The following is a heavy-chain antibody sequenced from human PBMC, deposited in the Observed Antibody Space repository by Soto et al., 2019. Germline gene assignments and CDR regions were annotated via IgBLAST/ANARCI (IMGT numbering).Heavy chain of an antibody. CDR1: GFTFSSYA. J-gene: IGHJ4*02. D-gene: IGHD3-10*01. V-gene: IGHV3-30-3*01. CDR2: ISYDGSNK. CDR3: ARDQSRQIWFGESTFDY. Sequence: QVQLVESGGGVVQPGRSLRLSCAASGFTFSSYAMHWVRQAPGKGLEWVAVISYDGSNKYYADSVKGRFTISRDNSKNTLYLQMNSQRAEDTAVYYCARDQSRQIWFGESTFDYWGQGTLVTVSS.